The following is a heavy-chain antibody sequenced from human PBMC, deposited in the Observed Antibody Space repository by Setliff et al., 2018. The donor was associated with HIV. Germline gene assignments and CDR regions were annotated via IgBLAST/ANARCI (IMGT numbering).Heavy chain of an antibody. Sequence: GGSLRLSCAASGFTFSSYAMSWVRQAPGKGLEWVSALNSRGDIIHYADSFKGRFTISRDNSRNTVYLQMNSLRVDDTAVYYCAREDGSSWSYDRLYYYGLDVWGQGSTVTVSS. CDR1: GFTFSSYA. J-gene: IGHJ6*02. D-gene: IGHD6-19*01. CDR2: LNSRGDII. V-gene: IGHV3-23*01. CDR3: AREDGSSWSYDRLYYYGLDV.